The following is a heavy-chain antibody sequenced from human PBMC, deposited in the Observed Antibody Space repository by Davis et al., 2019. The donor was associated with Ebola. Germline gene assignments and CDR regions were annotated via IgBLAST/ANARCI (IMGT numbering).Heavy chain of an antibody. D-gene: IGHD1-26*01. CDR1: SYTFTSSG. Sequence: SVTVSCKASSYTFTSSGISWVRQAPGQGLEWMGWISAYNGNTNYAQKLQGRVTMTTDTSRSTAYMELRSLRSDDTAVYYCAREAGATTRIYDSWGQGTLVTVSS. J-gene: IGHJ5*01. CDR2: ISAYNGNT. V-gene: IGHV1-18*01. CDR3: AREAGATTRIYDS.